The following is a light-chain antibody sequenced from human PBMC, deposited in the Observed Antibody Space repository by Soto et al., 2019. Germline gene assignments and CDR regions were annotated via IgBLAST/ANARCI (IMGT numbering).Light chain of an antibody. CDR3: QKYNSALLT. Sequence: DIQLTQSPPSLSASVGDRVTITCRASQAISIYVAWYQQKPGKIPKLLIFSASTVQSGVPSRFGGSGSGTDFTLSISNLQPEDVATYFCQKYNSALLTFGPGTKVDLK. J-gene: IGKJ3*01. V-gene: IGKV1-27*01. CDR1: QAISIY. CDR2: SAS.